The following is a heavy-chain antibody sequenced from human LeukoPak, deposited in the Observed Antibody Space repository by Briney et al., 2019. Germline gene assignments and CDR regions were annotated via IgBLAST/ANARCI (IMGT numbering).Heavy chain of an antibody. J-gene: IGHJ6*02. CDR2: INHSGST. Sequence: PSETLSLTCAVSGGSFSGYYWSWIRQPPGKGLEWIGEINHSGSTNYNPSLKSRVTISVDTSKNQFSLKLSSVTAADTAVYYCARGPPYYYYYYGMDVWGQGTTVTVSS. CDR3: ARGPPYYYYYYGMDV. CDR1: GGSFSGYY. V-gene: IGHV4-34*01.